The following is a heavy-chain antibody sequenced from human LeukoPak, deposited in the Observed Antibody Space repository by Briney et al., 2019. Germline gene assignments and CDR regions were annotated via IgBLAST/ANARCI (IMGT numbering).Heavy chain of an antibody. CDR3: ARVDYGGNSKGNWFDP. J-gene: IGHJ5*02. V-gene: IGHV1-8*03. D-gene: IGHD4-23*01. CDR2: MNPNSGDT. CDR1: GYTFTNYD. Sequence: GASVKVSCKASGYTFTNYDINWVRQATGQGLEWMGWMNPNSGDTGYAQKFQGRVTITRNTSISTAYMELSSLRSEDTAVYYCARVDYGGNSKGNWFDPWGQGTLVTVSS.